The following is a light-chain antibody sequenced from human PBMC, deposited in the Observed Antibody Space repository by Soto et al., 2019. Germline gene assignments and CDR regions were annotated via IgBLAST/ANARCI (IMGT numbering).Light chain of an antibody. V-gene: IGKV3-20*01. Sequence: EIGLTQSPGTLSLSPGERATLSCRASQSVSSSYLARYQQKPGQAPRLLIYGASSRATGIPDRFSGSGSGTDFTLTISRLEPEDFAVYYCQQYGSSPLFTFGPGTKVDIK. CDR2: GAS. CDR3: QQYGSSPLFT. CDR1: QSVSSSY. J-gene: IGKJ3*01.